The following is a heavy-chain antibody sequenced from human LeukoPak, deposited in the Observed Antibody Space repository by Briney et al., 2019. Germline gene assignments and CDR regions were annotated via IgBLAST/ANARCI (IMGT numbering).Heavy chain of an antibody. D-gene: IGHD3-10*01. CDR2: IYYSGST. V-gene: IGHV4-59*08. CDR3: ARPKTPGAFDI. J-gene: IGHJ3*02. Sequence: PSETLSLTCTVSGGSISSYYWSWIRQPPGKGLEWIGYIYYSGSTNYNPSLKSRVTISVDTSKNQFSLKLSSVTAADTAVYYCARPKTPGAFDIWGQGTMVTVSS. CDR1: GGSISSYY.